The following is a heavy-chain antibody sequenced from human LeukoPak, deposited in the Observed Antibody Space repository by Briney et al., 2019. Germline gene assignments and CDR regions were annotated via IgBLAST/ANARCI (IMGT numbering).Heavy chain of an antibody. V-gene: IGHV3-11*04. CDR3: ARVEESYLWFGESLSSYYYYGMDV. D-gene: IGHD3-10*01. CDR1: GFIFSDYY. CDR2: ISSSGSTI. J-gene: IGHJ6*02. Sequence: PGGSLRLSCAASGFIFSDYYMSWIRQAPGKGLEWVSYISSSGSTIYYADSVKGRFTISRDNAKNSLYLQMNSLRAEDTAVYYCARVEESYLWFGESLSSYYYYGMDVWGQGTTVTVSS.